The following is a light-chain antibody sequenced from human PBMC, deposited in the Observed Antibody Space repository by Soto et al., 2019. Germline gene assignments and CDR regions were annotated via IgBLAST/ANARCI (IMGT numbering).Light chain of an antibody. CDR3: QQYHNWPPIT. J-gene: IGKJ5*01. CDR2: GAS. CDR1: QTINNN. V-gene: IGKV3D-15*01. Sequence: VMTQAPATLSVSPGERATLSCRASQTINNNVAWYQLKDGQVPRLVIYGASTRAAGIPARFSGSGFGTDFTLTISSLEPEDAAVYFCQQYHNWPPITFGQGTRLEIK.